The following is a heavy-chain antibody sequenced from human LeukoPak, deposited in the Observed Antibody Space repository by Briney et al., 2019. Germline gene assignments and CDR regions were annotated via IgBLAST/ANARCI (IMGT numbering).Heavy chain of an antibody. Sequence: ASVKVPCKASGYTFTGYYMHWVRQAPGQGLEWMGWINPNSGGTNYAQKFQGRVTMTRDTSISTAYMELSRLRSDDTAVYYCARTGGIAVAGDGFDYWGQGTLVTVSS. CDR1: GYTFTGYY. D-gene: IGHD6-19*01. CDR3: ARTGGIAVAGDGFDY. J-gene: IGHJ4*02. V-gene: IGHV1-2*02. CDR2: INPNSGGT.